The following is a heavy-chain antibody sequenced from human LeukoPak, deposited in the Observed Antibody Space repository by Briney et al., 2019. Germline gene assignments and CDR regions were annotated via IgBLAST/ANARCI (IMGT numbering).Heavy chain of an antibody. D-gene: IGHD3-3*01. CDR1: GFTFSSYS. CDR3: ARSLYELFGVGMIDY. Sequence: KTGGSLRLSCAASGFTFSSYSMNWVRQAPGKGLEWVSSISSSSSYIYYADSVKGRFTISRDNAKNSLYLQMNSLRAEDTAVYYCARSLYELFGVGMIDYWGQGTLVTVSS. V-gene: IGHV3-21*01. J-gene: IGHJ4*02. CDR2: ISSSSSYI.